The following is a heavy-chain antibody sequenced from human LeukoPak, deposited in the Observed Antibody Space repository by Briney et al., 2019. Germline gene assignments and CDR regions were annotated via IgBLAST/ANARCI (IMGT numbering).Heavy chain of an antibody. CDR2: INPNSGGT. Sequence: GASVKVSCKASGYTFTGCYMHWVRQAPGQGLEWMGWINPNSGGTNYAQKFQGWVTMTRDTSISTAYMELSRLRSDDTAVYYCARGGRWTPYYYYYGMDVWGKGTTVTVSS. CDR3: ARGGRWTPYYYYYGMDV. J-gene: IGHJ6*04. D-gene: IGHD3-16*01. CDR1: GYTFTGCY. V-gene: IGHV1-2*04.